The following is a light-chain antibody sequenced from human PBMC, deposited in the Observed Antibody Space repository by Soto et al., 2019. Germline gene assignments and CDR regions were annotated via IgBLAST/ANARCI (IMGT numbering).Light chain of an antibody. J-gene: IGKJ5*01. CDR1: QTISSY. CDR3: QHRMNWPLT. CDR2: DAS. Sequence: EIVLTQSPATLSLSPGERDTLSCRASQTISSYLLWYQQKPGQAPRLLIYDASNRATGIPARFSGSGSETDFTLTISSLEPEDFVVYYCQHRMNWPLTVGQGTRLEIK. V-gene: IGKV3-11*01.